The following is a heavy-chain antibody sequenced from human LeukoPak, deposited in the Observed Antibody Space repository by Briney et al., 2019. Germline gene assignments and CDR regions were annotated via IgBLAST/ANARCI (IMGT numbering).Heavy chain of an antibody. V-gene: IGHV3-23*01. CDR3: AKHPGYYVSSGPQGNY. CDR2: ISGSGGST. J-gene: IGHJ4*02. CDR1: GFTFSSYA. Sequence: PGGSLRLSCAASGFTFSSYAMSWVRQAPGKGLEWVSAISGSGGSTYYADSVKGRFTISRDNSKNTLYLQMNSLRAEDTAVYYCAKHPGYYVSSGPQGNYWVQGTLVTVSS. D-gene: IGHD3-22*01.